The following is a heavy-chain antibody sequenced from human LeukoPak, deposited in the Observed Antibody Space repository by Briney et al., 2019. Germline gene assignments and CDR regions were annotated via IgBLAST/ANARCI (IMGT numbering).Heavy chain of an antibody. CDR1: GYSFTSYW. CDR2: IHPVVSDT. Sequence: GESLKISGKGSGYSFTSYWIGWVGQMPGKGLEWMGIIHPVVSDTRYNPSFQGQVTISADKSISTAYLQWSRLKASDTAMYYCARRPEYSSGWYYFDYWGQGTLVTVSS. V-gene: IGHV5-51*01. J-gene: IGHJ4*02. CDR3: ARRPEYSSGWYYFDY. D-gene: IGHD6-19*01.